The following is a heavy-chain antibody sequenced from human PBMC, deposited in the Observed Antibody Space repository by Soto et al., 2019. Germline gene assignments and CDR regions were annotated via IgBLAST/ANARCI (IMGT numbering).Heavy chain of an antibody. CDR2: INYSGST. Sequence: SETLSLTCAVYGGSFSGYYWSWIRQPPGKGLEWIGKINYSGSTNYNPSLKSRVTISIDTSKNQFSLKLSSVTATDTAVYYCASQHYYDSSGYYVVYWGQGTLVTVSS. D-gene: IGHD3-22*01. V-gene: IGHV4-34*01. CDR3: ASQHYYDSSGYYVVY. J-gene: IGHJ4*02. CDR1: GGSFSGYY.